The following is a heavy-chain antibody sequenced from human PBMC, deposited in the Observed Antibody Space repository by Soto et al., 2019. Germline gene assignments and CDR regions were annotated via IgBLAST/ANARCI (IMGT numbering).Heavy chain of an antibody. J-gene: IGHJ6*02. CDR3: AKARAGDDFWSGYYYSGGMDV. V-gene: IGHV3-30*18. Sequence: QVQLVESGGGVVQPGRSLRLSCAASGFTFSSYGMHWVRQAPGKGLEWVAVISYDGSNKYYADSVKGRFTISRDNSKKTLYLQMNSLRADDTAVYYCAKARAGDDFWSGYYYSGGMDVWGQGTTVTVSS. CDR1: GFTFSSYG. CDR2: ISYDGSNK. D-gene: IGHD3-3*01.